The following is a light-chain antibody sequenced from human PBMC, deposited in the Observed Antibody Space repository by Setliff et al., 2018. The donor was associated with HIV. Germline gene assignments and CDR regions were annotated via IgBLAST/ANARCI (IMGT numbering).Light chain of an antibody. CDR3: SSYTHRNTYV. CDR2: DVS. J-gene: IGLJ1*01. CDR1: SSDVGASDY. V-gene: IGLV2-11*01. Sequence: QSALAQPRSVSGSPGQSVTISCTGTSSDVGASDYVSWYQQYPGKAPKFIVYDVSKRPSGVPDRFSGSKSGNTASLTISGLQAEDEADYFCSSYTHRNTYVFGTGTKVTVL.